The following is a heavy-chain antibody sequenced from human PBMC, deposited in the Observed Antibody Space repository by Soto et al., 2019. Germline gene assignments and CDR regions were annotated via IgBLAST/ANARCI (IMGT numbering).Heavy chain of an antibody. Sequence: GGSLRLSCAASGFTFSSYWMSWVRQAPGKGLEWVANIKQDGSEKYYVDSVKGRFTISRDNAKNPLYLQMNSLRAEDTAVYYCARVTRLYCSSTSCYTGRGDFDYWGQGTLVTVSS. CDR3: ARVTRLYCSSTSCYTGRGDFDY. CDR2: IKQDGSEK. CDR1: GFTFSSYW. D-gene: IGHD2-2*02. V-gene: IGHV3-7*03. J-gene: IGHJ4*02.